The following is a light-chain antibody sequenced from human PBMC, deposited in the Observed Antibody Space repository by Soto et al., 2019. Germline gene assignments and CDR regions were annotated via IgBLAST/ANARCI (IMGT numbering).Light chain of an antibody. V-gene: IGKV1-39*01. CDR1: QSIGNF. J-gene: IGKJ3*01. CDR3: QQSYTSPAFT. CDR2: AAS. Sequence: DIQMTQSPSSLSASIGDRVSITCRASQSIGNFLNWYQQKPGKVPKLLIYAASNLHSGVPSRFSGSGSGTEVTLTISSLQLEDFAAYYCQQSYTSPAFTFGPGNRVNAK.